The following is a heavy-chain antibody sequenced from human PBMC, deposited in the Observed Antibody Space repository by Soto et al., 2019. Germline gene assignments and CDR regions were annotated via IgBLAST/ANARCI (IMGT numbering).Heavy chain of an antibody. CDR2: ISGRGSTI. Sequence: EVQLVESGGDLVQPGGSLRLSCVASGFTFSSYEMIWVRQAPGKGLEGVSYISGRGSTIYYADSVKGRFTISRDNAKNSLYLQMNSLRAEDTAVYYCARVPPNFYYYGMDVWGQGTTVTVSS. V-gene: IGHV3-48*03. J-gene: IGHJ6*02. CDR1: GFTFSSYE. CDR3: ARVPPNFYYYGMDV.